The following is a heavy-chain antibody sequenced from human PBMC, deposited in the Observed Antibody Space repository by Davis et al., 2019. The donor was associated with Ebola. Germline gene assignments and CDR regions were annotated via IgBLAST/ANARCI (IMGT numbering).Heavy chain of an antibody. Sequence: AASVKVSCKASGGTFSSYAISWVRQAPGQGLEWMGGIIPIFGTANNAQKFQGRVTLTADESTSTAYMELSSLRSEDTAVYYCARLRGFERIGDLYWSDPWGQGTLVTVSS. J-gene: IGHJ5*02. V-gene: IGHV1-69*13. D-gene: IGHD3-10*01. CDR3: ARLRGFERIGDLYWSDP. CDR2: IIPIFGTA. CDR1: GGTFSSYA.